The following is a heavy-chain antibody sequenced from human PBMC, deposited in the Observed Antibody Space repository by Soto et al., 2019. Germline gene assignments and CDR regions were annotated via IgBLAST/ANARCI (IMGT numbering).Heavy chain of an antibody. Sequence: SETLSLTCAVYGGSFSGYYWSWIRQPPGKGLEWIGEINHSGSTNYNPSLKSRVTISVDTSKNQFSLKLSSVTAADTAVYYCARGALLGYSYGRFDYWGQGTLVTVSS. CDR3: ARGALLGYSYGRFDY. V-gene: IGHV4-34*01. J-gene: IGHJ4*02. CDR2: INHSGST. D-gene: IGHD5-18*01. CDR1: GGSFSGYY.